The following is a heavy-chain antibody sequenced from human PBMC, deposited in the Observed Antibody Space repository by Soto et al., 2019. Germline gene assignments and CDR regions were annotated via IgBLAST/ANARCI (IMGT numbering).Heavy chain of an antibody. D-gene: IGHD6-13*01. J-gene: IGHJ4*02. CDR3: ARSPAGAAAALLTDY. Sequence: PGGSLGLGCAASGSTVSSNEMGGVRQAPGKGLEWVSVIYSGGSTYYADSVKGRFTISRDNSKNTLYLQMNSLRAEDTAVYYCARSPAGAAAALLTDYWGQGTLVTVSS. V-gene: IGHV3-53*01. CDR1: GSTVSSNE. CDR2: IYSGGST.